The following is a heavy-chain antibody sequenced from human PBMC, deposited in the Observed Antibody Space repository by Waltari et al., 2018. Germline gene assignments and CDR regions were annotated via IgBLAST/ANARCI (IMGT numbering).Heavy chain of an antibody. CDR3: ARLSGYCDDTGCYGHYAMDV. J-gene: IGHJ6*02. D-gene: IGHD2-2*01. CDR2: FYYPGNI. V-gene: IGHV4-39*02. CDR1: GGSVSTTSYS. Sequence: QLQLQESGPGLVKPSETLSLTCTVSGGSVSTTSYSWACVRRSPGKGLEWIGTFYYPGNIYYNPSLTSRVTISVDSPQNHLSLRLSSVTAADTAVYYCARLSGYCDDTGCYGHYAMDVWGQGTTVTVSS.